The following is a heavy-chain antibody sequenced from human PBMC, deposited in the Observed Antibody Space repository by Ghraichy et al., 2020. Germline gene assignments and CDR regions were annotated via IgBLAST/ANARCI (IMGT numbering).Heavy chain of an antibody. CDR3: ARDLGAGYFDS. D-gene: IGHD6-13*01. CDR2: ISSDGSNK. V-gene: IGHV3-30*04. CDR1: GFTFSSYT. Sequence: WGSLGLSCAASGFTFSSYTMHWVRQAPGKGLEWVAVISSDGSNKYYADSVKGRFTISRDNSKNTLYLQMSSLRPEDTAVYYCARDLGAGYFDSWGQGTLVTVSS. J-gene: IGHJ4*02.